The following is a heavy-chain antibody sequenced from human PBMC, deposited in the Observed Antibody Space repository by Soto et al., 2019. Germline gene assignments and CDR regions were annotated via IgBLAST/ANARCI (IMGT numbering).Heavy chain of an antibody. CDR3: AKDIKGSYYGSGSYYYGDFDY. CDR2: ISWNSGSI. CDR1: GFTFDDYA. D-gene: IGHD3-10*01. V-gene: IGHV3-9*01. J-gene: IGHJ4*02. Sequence: GGSLRLSCAASGFTFDDYAMHWVRQAPGKGLEWVSGISWNSGSIGYADSVKGRFTISRDNAKNSPYLQMNSLRAEDTALYYCAKDIKGSYYGSGSYYYGDFDYWGQGT.